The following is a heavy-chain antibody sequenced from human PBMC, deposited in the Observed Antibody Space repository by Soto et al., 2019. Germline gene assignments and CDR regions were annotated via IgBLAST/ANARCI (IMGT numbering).Heavy chain of an antibody. CDR3: ARQPKDRHNQGYGMDV. J-gene: IGHJ6*02. Sequence: CESLKISCKGSGDSFNTYWIAWVGQMPGKGLEWMWITHPGDSETRYSPSFEGQVTISADKSISTAYLQWSSLKASDTAMYYCARQPKDRHNQGYGMDVWGQVTTITVSS. CDR1: GDSFNTYW. V-gene: IGHV5-51*01. CDR2: THPGDSET.